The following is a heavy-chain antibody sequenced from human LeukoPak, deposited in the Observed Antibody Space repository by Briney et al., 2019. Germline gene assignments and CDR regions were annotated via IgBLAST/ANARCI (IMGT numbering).Heavy chain of an antibody. J-gene: IGHJ5*02. V-gene: IGHV1-69*13. CDR3: ASGERATMVRGVITANWFDP. CDR1: GGTFSSYA. D-gene: IGHD3-10*01. CDR2: IIPIFGTA. Sequence: SVKVSCKASGGTFSSYAISWVRQAPGQGLEWMGGIIPIFGTANYAQKFQGRVTITADESTSAAYMELSSLRSEDTAVYYCASGERATMVRGVITANWFDPWGQGTLVTVSS.